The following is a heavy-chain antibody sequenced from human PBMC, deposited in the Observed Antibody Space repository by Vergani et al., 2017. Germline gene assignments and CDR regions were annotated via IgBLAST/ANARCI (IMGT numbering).Heavy chain of an antibody. J-gene: IGHJ3*02. CDR3: ARGSSPYGGNLLDAFDI. CDR2: INPNSGGT. Sequence: QVQLVQSGAEVKKPGASVKVSCKASGYTFTGYYMHWVRQAPGQGLEWMGWINPNSGGTNYAQKFQGRVTMTRDTSISTAYMELSRLRSDDTAVYYCARGSSPYGGNLLDAFDIWGQGSMVTVSS. D-gene: IGHD4-23*01. CDR1: GYTFTGYY. V-gene: IGHV1-2*02.